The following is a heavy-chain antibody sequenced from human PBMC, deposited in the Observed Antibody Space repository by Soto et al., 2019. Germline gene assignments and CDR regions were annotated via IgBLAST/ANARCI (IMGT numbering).Heavy chain of an antibody. CDR2: ISYDGSNK. V-gene: IGHV3-30-3*01. J-gene: IGHJ6*02. Sequence: QVQLVESGGGVVQPGRSLRLSCAASGFTFSSYAMHWVRQAPGKGLEWVAVISYDGSNKYYADSVKGRFTISRDNSKNTLYLQMNSLRAEDTAVYYCARGGQGYSYGYGYPAYYYYGMDVWGQGTTVTVSS. D-gene: IGHD5-18*01. CDR3: ARGGQGYSYGYGYPAYYYYGMDV. CDR1: GFTFSSYA.